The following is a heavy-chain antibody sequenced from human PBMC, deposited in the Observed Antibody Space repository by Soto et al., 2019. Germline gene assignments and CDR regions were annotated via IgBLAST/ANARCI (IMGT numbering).Heavy chain of an antibody. J-gene: IGHJ4*02. V-gene: IGHV3-7*01. CDR2: IKEDGSDK. CDR1: GFTFSIYW. CDR3: ARNRGWFSLDS. D-gene: IGHD2-15*01. Sequence: EVQVVESGGGLVQPGGSLRLSCAASGFTFSIYWMDWVRQAPGKGLEWVANIKEDGSDKYYVDSVKGRFTISRDNAKNLLFLQMNSLTVEDTAVYYCARNRGWFSLDSWGQGTLVTVSS.